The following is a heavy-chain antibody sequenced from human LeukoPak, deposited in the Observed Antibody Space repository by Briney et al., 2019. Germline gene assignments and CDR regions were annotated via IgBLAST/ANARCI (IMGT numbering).Heavy chain of an antibody. D-gene: IGHD3-10*01. CDR1: GYTITNYY. CDR2: INPSGGSA. Sequence: ASVKVSCKASGYTITNYYMHWVRQAPGQGLEWMGIINPSGGSARYAQKFQGRVTVTRDTSTSTLYMEVSSLRSEDTAVYYCARGRDYGSGSYSPENDYWGQGTLVTVSS. J-gene: IGHJ4*02. V-gene: IGHV1-46*01. CDR3: ARGRDYGSGSYSPENDY.